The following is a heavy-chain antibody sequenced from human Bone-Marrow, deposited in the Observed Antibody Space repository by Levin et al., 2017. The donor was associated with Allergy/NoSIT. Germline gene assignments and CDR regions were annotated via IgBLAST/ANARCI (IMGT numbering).Heavy chain of an antibody. CDR2: ISGSGGST. CDR3: AKEVGTYYYDSSGRNYFDY. Sequence: GGSLRLSCAASGFTFSSYAMTWVRQAPGKGLEWVSGISGSGGSTYYVDSVKGRFTISRDNSKNTLYLQMNSLRAEDTAVYYCAKEVGTYYYDSSGRNYFDYWGQGTLVTVSS. V-gene: IGHV3-23*01. J-gene: IGHJ4*02. CDR1: GFTFSSYA. D-gene: IGHD3-22*01.